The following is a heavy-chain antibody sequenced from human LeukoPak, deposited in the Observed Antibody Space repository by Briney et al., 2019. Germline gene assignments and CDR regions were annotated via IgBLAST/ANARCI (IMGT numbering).Heavy chain of an antibody. CDR3: TTVWNCGGDCSDAFDI. V-gene: IGHV3-15*01. Sequence: GGSLRLSCAASGFSFRNAWMSWVRQAPGKGMEWVGRIKSKTDGGTTDYAAPVKGRFTISRDDSKNTLYLQMNSLKTEDTAVYYCTTVWNCGGDCSDAFDIWGQGTMVTVSS. CDR1: GFSFRNAW. D-gene: IGHD2-21*02. CDR2: IKSKTDGGTT. J-gene: IGHJ3*02.